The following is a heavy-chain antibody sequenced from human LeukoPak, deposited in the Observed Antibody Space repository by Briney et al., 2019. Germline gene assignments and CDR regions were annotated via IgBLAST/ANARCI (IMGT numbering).Heavy chain of an antibody. CDR2: ISAYNGNT. D-gene: IGHD3-22*01. J-gene: IGHJ4*02. V-gene: IGHV1-18*01. CDR1: GYTFTSYG. Sequence: ASVTVSCKASGYTFTSYGISWVRQAPGQGLEWMGWISAYNGNTNYAQKLQGRVTMTTDTSTSKAYMELRSLRSDDTAVYYCARDFSKGVITTRGFDYWGQGTLVTVS. CDR3: ARDFSKGVITTRGFDY.